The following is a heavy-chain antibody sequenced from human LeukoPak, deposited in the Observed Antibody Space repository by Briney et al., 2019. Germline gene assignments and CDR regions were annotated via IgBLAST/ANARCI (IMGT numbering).Heavy chain of an antibody. D-gene: IGHD4-23*01. V-gene: IGHV5-51*01. CDR2: IYPGDSDT. Sequence: GESLKISCKDSGYSFTTYWIAWVRQMPGKGLEWMGIIYPGDSDTTYSPSFQGQVTISADRSISTAYLQWNSLKASDTAMYYCARRRWADAFDIWGQGTMVTVSS. J-gene: IGHJ3*02. CDR1: GYSFTTYW. CDR3: ARRRWADAFDI.